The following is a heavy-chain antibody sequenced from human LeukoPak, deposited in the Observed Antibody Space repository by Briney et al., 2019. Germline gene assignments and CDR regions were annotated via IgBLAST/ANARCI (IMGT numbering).Heavy chain of an antibody. CDR3: ARDGGSDDAFDI. CDR1: GGSISSGGYY. CDR2: IYHSGST. J-gene: IGHJ3*02. Sequence: NPSETLSLTCTVSGGSISSGGYYWSWIRQPPGKGLEWIGYIYHSGSTYYNPSLKSRVTISVDRSKNQFSLKLSSVTAADTAVYYCARDGGSDDAFDIWGQGTMVTVSS. V-gene: IGHV4-30-2*01. D-gene: IGHD3-16*01.